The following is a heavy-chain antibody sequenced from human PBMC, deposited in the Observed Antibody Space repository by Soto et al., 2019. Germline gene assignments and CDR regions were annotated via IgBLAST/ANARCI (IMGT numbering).Heavy chain of an antibody. CDR2: ISAYNGNT. CDR3: ARVAGEILVVTAGSYYYYGMDV. J-gene: IGHJ6*02. Sequence: GASVKVSCKASGYTFTSYGISWVRQAPGQGLEWMGWISAYNGNTNYAQKLQGRVTMTTDTSTSTAYIWLRSLRSDDPAVYYCARVAGEILVVTAGSYYYYGMDVWGQGTTVTVSS. D-gene: IGHD2-21*02. CDR1: GYTFTSYG. V-gene: IGHV1-18*04.